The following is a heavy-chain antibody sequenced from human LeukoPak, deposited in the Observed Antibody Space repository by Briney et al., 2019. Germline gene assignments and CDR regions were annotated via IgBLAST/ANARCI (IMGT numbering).Heavy chain of an antibody. D-gene: IGHD5-12*01. V-gene: IGHV3-23*01. CDR2: ISGSGGST. Sequence: GGSLRPSCAASGFTFSSYAMSWVRQAPGKGLEWVSAISGSGGSTYYADSVKGRFTISRDNSKNTLYLQMNSLRAEDTAVYYCAKGWLVATKPQFDPWGQGTLVTVSS. CDR1: GFTFSSYA. CDR3: AKGWLVATKPQFDP. J-gene: IGHJ5*02.